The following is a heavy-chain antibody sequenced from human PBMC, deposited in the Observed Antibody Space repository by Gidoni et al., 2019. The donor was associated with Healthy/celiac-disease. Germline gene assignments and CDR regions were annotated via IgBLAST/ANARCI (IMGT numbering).Heavy chain of an antibody. Sequence: EVQLVESGGGLVQPGGALRLYCAASAFTFSSYSMNWVRQAPGKGLECVSYISSSSSTIYYADSVKGRFTISRDNAKNSLYLQMNSLRDEDTAVYYCARLDTVVTPVDYWGQGTLVTVSS. CDR1: AFTFSSYS. J-gene: IGHJ4*02. D-gene: IGHD2-21*02. V-gene: IGHV3-48*02. CDR3: ARLDTVVTPVDY. CDR2: ISSSSSTI.